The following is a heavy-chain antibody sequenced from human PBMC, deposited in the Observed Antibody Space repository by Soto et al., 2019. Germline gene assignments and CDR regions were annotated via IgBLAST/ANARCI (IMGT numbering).Heavy chain of an antibody. CDR1: GYTFTSYG. CDR3: AIERGYDYVWGSYRYTGDYYYGMDV. J-gene: IGHJ6*02. D-gene: IGHD3-16*02. V-gene: IGHV1-18*04. Sequence: GASVKVSCKASGYTFTSYGISWVRQAPGQGLEWMGWISAYNGNTNYAQKLQGRVTMTTDTSTGTAYMELRSLRSDDTAVYYCAIERGYDYVWGSYRYTGDYYYGMDVWGQGTTVTVSS. CDR2: ISAYNGNT.